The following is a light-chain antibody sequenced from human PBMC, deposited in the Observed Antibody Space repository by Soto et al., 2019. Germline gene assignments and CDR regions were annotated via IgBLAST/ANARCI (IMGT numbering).Light chain of an antibody. Sequence: ELVLTQSPGTLSLSPGERATLSCRASQSVSSSYLAWYQKKPGQAPRLIIYGASSRATGIPDRFSGSGSGTDCTLTISRLEPEDVAVYYCQQYGSSSGTLGQGTRLEI. CDR3: QQYGSSSGT. CDR1: QSVSSSY. J-gene: IGKJ5*01. V-gene: IGKV3-20*01. CDR2: GAS.